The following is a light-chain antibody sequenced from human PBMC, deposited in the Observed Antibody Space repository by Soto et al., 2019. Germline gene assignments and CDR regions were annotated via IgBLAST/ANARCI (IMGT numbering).Light chain of an antibody. Sequence: QSVLTQPPSVSAAPGQEVTISCSGSSSNIGGNSVSWYQQLPGTAPKLLIYDDNKRPSGIPDRFSGSKSGTSATLGITGFQTGDEADYYCGSWDSSLSAYVFGTGTKATIL. CDR1: SSNIGGNS. V-gene: IGLV1-51*01. CDR2: DDN. CDR3: GSWDSSLSAYV. J-gene: IGLJ1*01.